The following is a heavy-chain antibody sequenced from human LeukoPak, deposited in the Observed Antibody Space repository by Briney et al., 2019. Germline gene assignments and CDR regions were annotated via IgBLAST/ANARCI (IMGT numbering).Heavy chain of an antibody. D-gene: IGHD3-22*01. Sequence: ASVKVSCKASGYTFTGYYMHWVRQAPGQGLEWMGWINPNSGGTNYAQKFLGRVTMTRDTSISTAYMELSRLRSDDTAVYYCARIPTYYYDSSGYYDYWGQGTLVTVSS. V-gene: IGHV1-2*02. CDR1: GYTFTGYY. CDR3: ARIPTYYYDSSGYYDY. CDR2: INPNSGGT. J-gene: IGHJ4*02.